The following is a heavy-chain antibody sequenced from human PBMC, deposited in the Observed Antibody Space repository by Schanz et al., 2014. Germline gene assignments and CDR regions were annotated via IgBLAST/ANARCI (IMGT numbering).Heavy chain of an antibody. Sequence: QVQLVQSGAEVKKPGSSVKVSCKASGDTFRSYTINWVRHAPGQGLEWMGRIIPITGITNYAQKFQGRVTFTADKSTSTAFLEVNSLRSEDTAVYYCGSSFVPSARAYXFWGQGTMVTVSS. CDR3: GSSFVPSARAYXF. J-gene: IGHJ3*01. CDR1: GDTFRSYT. D-gene: IGHD6-6*01. V-gene: IGHV1-69*02. CDR2: IIPITGIT.